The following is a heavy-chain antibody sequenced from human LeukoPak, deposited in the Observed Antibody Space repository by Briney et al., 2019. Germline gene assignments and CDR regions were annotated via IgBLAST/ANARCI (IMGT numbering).Heavy chain of an antibody. CDR2: IYYSGST. CDR1: GGSVSSGSYY. V-gene: IGHV4-39*07. J-gene: IGHJ5*02. D-gene: IGHD6-19*01. Sequence: PSETLSLTCTVSGGSVSSGSYYWGWIRQPPGKGLEWIGNIYYSGSTYYNPSLKSRVTISVETSKNQFSLKLSSVTAADTAVYYCARSGTASYSSGWLNWFDPWGQGTLVTVSS. CDR3: ARSGTASYSSGWLNWFDP.